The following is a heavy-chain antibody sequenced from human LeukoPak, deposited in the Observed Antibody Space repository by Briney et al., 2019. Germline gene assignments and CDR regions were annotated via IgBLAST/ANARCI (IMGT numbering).Heavy chain of an antibody. CDR1: GGSISSYY. J-gene: IGHJ6*03. CDR3: ARGGGYSFYYYYMDV. D-gene: IGHD5-18*01. Sequence: SETLSLTCTVSGGSISSYYWSWIRQPPGKGLEWIGYIYYSGSTNYNPSLKSRVTISVDTSKNQFSLKLSSVTAADTAVYYCARGGGYSFYYYYMDVWGKGTAVTVSS. V-gene: IGHV4-59*01. CDR2: IYYSGST.